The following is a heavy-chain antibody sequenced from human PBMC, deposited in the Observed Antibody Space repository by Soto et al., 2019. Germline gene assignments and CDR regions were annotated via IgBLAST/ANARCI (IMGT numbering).Heavy chain of an antibody. CDR1: GFTFSNYS. CDR3: ARDLHDYVSFRFDP. Sequence: EVQLVESGGGLVKPGGSLRLSCAASGFTFSNYSMNWVRQAPGKGLGWVSSISTSSGYRYYADSVKGRFTISRDNAKKSLYLQMNSLRAEATAVYYCARDLHDYVSFRFDPWGQGTLVTVSS. V-gene: IGHV3-21*01. J-gene: IGHJ5*02. D-gene: IGHD3-16*01. CDR2: ISTSSGYR.